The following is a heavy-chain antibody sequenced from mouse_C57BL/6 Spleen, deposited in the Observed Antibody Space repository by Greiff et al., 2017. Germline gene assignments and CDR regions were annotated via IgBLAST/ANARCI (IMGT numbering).Heavy chain of an antibody. CDR3: AKTYYGSRGWYFDV. CDR1: GFSLTSYG. Sequence: QVQLQQSGPGLVQPSQSLSITCTVSGFSLTSYGVHWVRQSPGKGLEWLGVIWRGGSTDYNAAFMSRLSITKDNSKSQVFFKMNSLQADDTAIYYCAKTYYGSRGWYFDVWGTGTTVTVSS. D-gene: IGHD1-1*01. J-gene: IGHJ1*03. V-gene: IGHV2-5*01. CDR2: IWRGGST.